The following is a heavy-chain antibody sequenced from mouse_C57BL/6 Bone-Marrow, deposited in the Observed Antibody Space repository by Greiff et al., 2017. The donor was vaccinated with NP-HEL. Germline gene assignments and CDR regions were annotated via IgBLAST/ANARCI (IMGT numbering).Heavy chain of an antibody. V-gene: IGHV1-26*01. Sequence: EVQLQQSGPELVKPGASVKISCKASGYTFTDYYMNWVKQSHGKSLEWIGDINPNNGGTSYNQKFKGKATLTVDKSSSTAYMELRSLTSEDSAVYYCASLLLPYFDYWGQGTTLTVSS. J-gene: IGHJ2*01. CDR1: GYTFTDYY. D-gene: IGHD1-1*01. CDR2: INPNNGGT. CDR3: ASLLLPYFDY.